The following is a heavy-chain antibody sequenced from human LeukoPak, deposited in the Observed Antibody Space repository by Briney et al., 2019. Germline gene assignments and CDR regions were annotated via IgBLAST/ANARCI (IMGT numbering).Heavy chain of an antibody. CDR1: GVTFSSNI. CDR2: ISSSSSYI. J-gene: IGHJ3*02. D-gene: IGHD2-2*01. Sequence: GGPLTLSCAASGVTFSSNIMNSVRQAPGKGQEWVSSISSSSSYIYYADSVKGRFTISRDNAKNSLYLQMNSLRAEDTAEYYCARMYCSSTSCYDAFDIWGQGTMVTVSS. CDR3: ARMYCSSTSCYDAFDI. V-gene: IGHV3-21*01.